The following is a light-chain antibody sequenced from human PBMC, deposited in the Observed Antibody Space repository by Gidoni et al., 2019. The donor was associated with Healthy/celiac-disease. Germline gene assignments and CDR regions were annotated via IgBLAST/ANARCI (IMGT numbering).Light chain of an antibody. V-gene: IGKV3-20*01. CDR3: QQYGSSRVT. Sequence: EIVLTQSPGTLSLSPGERATLSCRASQSVSSSYLAWYQQKPGQAPRLLIYGASSRATGIPDRFSGSGSGTDFTLTISRLEPEDFAVYYCQQYGSSRVTFGQXTKVEIK. J-gene: IGKJ1*01. CDR2: GAS. CDR1: QSVSSSY.